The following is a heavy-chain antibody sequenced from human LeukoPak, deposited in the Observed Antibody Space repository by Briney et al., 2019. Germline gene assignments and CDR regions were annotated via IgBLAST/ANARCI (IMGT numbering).Heavy chain of an antibody. CDR2: INWNGGST. CDR3: ARAQTYGDSRLLLDY. CDR1: GFSFSSTW. J-gene: IGHJ4*02. Sequence: GGSLRLSCAASGFSFSSTWMHWVRQAPGKGLEWVSGINWNGGSTGYADSVEGRFTISRDNAKNSQYLQMNSLRVEDTALYYCARAQTYGDSRLLLDYWGQGTLVTVSS. V-gene: IGHV3-20*04. D-gene: IGHD4-17*01.